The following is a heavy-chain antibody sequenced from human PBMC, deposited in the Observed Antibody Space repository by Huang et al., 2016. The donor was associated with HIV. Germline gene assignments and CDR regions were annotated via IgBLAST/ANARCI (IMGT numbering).Heavy chain of an antibody. V-gene: IGHV5-51*03. CDR2: IVLGDSYT. Sequence: EVQLVQSGAEVKKPGESLKISCKGSGFSFTNYWVGWVRQMPGKGLEWREIIVLGDSYTTYRPAYAGKVTITADKAITTAYRKWNSLKAADSAMYYCARPLLGYSNGYYFDYWGQGTLVTVSS. D-gene: IGHD5-18*01. CDR1: GFSFTNYW. CDR3: ARPLLGYSNGYYFDY. J-gene: IGHJ4*02.